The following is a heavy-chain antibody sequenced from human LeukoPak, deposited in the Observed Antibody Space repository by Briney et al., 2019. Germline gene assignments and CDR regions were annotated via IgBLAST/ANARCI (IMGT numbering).Heavy chain of an antibody. V-gene: IGHV3-21*01. Sequence: GGSLRLSCAASGFTFSSYAMHWVRQAPGKGLEWVSSISSSSTYIYSADSLKGRFTISRDNAKNSLYLQMNSLRAEDTAVYYCARVLEAAAFDYWGQGTLVTVSS. CDR3: ARVLEAAAFDY. J-gene: IGHJ4*02. D-gene: IGHD6-13*01. CDR1: GFTFSSYA. CDR2: ISSSSTYI.